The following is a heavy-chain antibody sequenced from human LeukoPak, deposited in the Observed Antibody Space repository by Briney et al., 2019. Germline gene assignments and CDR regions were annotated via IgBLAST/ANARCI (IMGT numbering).Heavy chain of an antibody. D-gene: IGHD3-16*01. Sequence: GGSLRLSCAASGFTFTTFTMNWVRQAPGKGLEWVSSITISSSIIYYADSVKGRFTISRDNAKNSLFLQMNSLRAEDTAVYYCARDLSDDYSLDYWGQGTLVSVSS. CDR1: GFTFTTFT. CDR2: ITISSSII. V-gene: IGHV3-21*01. CDR3: ARDLSDDYSLDY. J-gene: IGHJ4*02.